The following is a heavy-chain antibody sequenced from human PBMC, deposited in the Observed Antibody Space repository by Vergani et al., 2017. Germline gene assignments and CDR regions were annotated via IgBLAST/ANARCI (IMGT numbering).Heavy chain of an antibody. J-gene: IGHJ6*03. V-gene: IGHV4-59*01. CDR2: IYYSGST. D-gene: IGHD1-26*01. CDR1: GGSMSGYY. CDR3: ARDRAYSGSYSHYYHYMDV. Sequence: QVRLQESGPGLVKPSETLSLTCSVSGGSMSGYYWSWIRQPPGKGLEWIGSIYYSGSTNYNPSLKSRVTISVDTSRNQFSLKLSSVTAADTSVYYCARDRAYSGSYSHYYHYMDVWGKGTTVTVSS.